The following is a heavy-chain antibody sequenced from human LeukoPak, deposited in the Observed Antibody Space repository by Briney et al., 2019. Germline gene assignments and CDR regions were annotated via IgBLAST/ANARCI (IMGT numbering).Heavy chain of an antibody. D-gene: IGHD3-16*02. CDR1: GGSISSYY. CDR3: ARTVYDYVWGSYRSYHFDY. CDR2: IYYSGST. J-gene: IGHJ4*02. V-gene: IGHV4-59*01. Sequence: SQTLSLTCTVSGGSISSYYWSWIRQPPGKGLEWIGYIYYSGSTNYNPSLKSRVTISVDTSKNQFSLKLSSVTAADTAVYYCARTVYDYVWGSYRSYHFDYWGQGTLVTVSS.